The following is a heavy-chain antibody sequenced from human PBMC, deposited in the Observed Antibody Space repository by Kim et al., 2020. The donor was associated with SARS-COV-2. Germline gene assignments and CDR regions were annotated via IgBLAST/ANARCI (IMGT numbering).Heavy chain of an antibody. CDR2: IYYSGST. V-gene: IGHV4-31*03. CDR1: GGSISSGGYY. D-gene: IGHD6-13*01. J-gene: IGHJ4*02. Sequence: SETLSLTCTVSGGSISSGGYYWSWIRQQHPGKGLEWIGYIYYSGSTYYNPSLKSRVTISVDTSKNQFSLKLSSVTAADTAVYYCARDTGGSSWYYFDYWGQGTLVTVSS. CDR3: ARDTGGSSWYYFDY.